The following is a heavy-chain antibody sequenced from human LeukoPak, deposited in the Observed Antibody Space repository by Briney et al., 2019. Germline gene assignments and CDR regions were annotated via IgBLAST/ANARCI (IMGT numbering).Heavy chain of an antibody. J-gene: IGHJ6*02. Sequence: SGTLSLTCAVSGDSISSSNWWSWVRQPPGKGLEWIGEIYHSGSTNYNPSLKSRVTISVDKSKNQFSLKLNSVTAADTAVYYCARITFVVEGYGMDVWGQGTTVTVSS. D-gene: IGHD2-21*01. CDR2: IYHSGST. CDR1: GDSISSSNW. CDR3: ARITFVVEGYGMDV. V-gene: IGHV4-4*02.